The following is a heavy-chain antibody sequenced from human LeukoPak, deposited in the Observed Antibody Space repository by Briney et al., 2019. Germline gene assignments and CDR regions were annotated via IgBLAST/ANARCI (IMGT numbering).Heavy chain of an antibody. CDR3: ARARRPQIVVVPASRRYYFDY. V-gene: IGHV4-34*01. D-gene: IGHD2-2*01. CDR1: GGSFSGYY. CDR2: INHSGST. Sequence: SETLSLTCAVYGGSFSGYYWSWIRQPPGKGLEWIGEINHSGSTNSNPSLKSRVTISVDTSKNQFSLKLSSVTAADTAVYYCARARRPQIVVVPASRRYYFDYWGQGTLVTVSS. J-gene: IGHJ4*02.